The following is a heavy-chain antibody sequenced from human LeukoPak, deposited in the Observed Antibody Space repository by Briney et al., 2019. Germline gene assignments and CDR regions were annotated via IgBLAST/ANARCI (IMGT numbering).Heavy chain of an antibody. V-gene: IGHV3-11*04. CDR3: ARGFRRGYSYGYNFDY. CDR2: ISSSGSTI. Sequence: PGGSLRLSCAASGSTFSDYYMSWIRQAPGKGLEWVSYISSSGSTIYYADSVKGRLTISRDNAKNSLYLQMNSLRAEDTAVYYCARGFRRGYSYGYNFDYWGQGTLVTVSS. D-gene: IGHD5-18*01. CDR1: GSTFSDYY. J-gene: IGHJ4*02.